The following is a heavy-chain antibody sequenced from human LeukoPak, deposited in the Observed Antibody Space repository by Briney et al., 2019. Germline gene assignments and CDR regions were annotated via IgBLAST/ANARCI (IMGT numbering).Heavy chain of an antibody. Sequence: PGGSLRLSCSASGFTFSSYTVNWVRQAPGKGLEWVSAISGSGGSTYYADSVKGRFTISRDNSKNTLYLQMNSLRAEDTAVYYCAKWDTYYDSSGYYFYWGQGTLVTVSS. J-gene: IGHJ4*02. V-gene: IGHV3-23*01. CDR2: ISGSGGST. D-gene: IGHD3-22*01. CDR3: AKWDTYYDSSGYYFY. CDR1: GFTFSSYT.